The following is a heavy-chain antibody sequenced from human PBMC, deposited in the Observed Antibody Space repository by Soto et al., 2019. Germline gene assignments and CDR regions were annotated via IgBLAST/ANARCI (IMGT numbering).Heavy chain of an antibody. V-gene: IGHV4-30-4*01. CDR1: GGSINSGDYY. Sequence: SETLSLTGTVSGGSINSGDYYWSWIRQPPGKGLEWIGNLYYTGSTYYNPSLKSRVTISVDTSKKQFSLMVTSVTAADTAVYYCARYRYSDSLKEYYFDYWGQGTLVTVSS. D-gene: IGHD3-22*01. J-gene: IGHJ4*02. CDR2: LYYTGST. CDR3: ARYRYSDSLKEYYFDY.